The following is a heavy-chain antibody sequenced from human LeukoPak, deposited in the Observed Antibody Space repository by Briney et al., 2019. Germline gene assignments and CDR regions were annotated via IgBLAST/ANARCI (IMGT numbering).Heavy chain of an antibody. Sequence: GGSLRLSCAASGFTFSSYEMNWVGQAPGKGLEWVSYISSSGSTIYYADSVKGRFTISRDNPKISLYLQMNSLRAEHTAFYYCARDSALGLVQLWPNGGFDYWGQGTLVTVSS. CDR2: ISSSGSTI. CDR3: ARDSALGLVQLWPNGGFDY. D-gene: IGHD5-18*01. J-gene: IGHJ4*02. CDR1: GFTFSSYE. V-gene: IGHV3-48*03.